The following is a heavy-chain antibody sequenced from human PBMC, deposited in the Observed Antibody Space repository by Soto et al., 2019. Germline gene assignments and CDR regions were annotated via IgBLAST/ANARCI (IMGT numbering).Heavy chain of an antibody. Sequence: EVQLVESGGGLVKPGGSLRLSCAASGFTFSSYSMNWVRQAPGKGLEWVSSIGISSSYIYYADSVKGRFTISRDNAKNSRYLKMSSLRAEDTAVYYCARVSSSGWLNFDYWGQGSLVNVSS. CDR3: ARVSSSGWLNFDY. V-gene: IGHV3-21*01. CDR1: GFTFSSYS. D-gene: IGHD6-19*01. J-gene: IGHJ4*02. CDR2: IGISSSYI.